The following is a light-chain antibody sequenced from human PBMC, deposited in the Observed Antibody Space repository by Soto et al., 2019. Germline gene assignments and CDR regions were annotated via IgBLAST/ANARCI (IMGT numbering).Light chain of an antibody. CDR1: QSVTSNY. CDR2: GAS. Sequence: EIVLTQSPGTLSLSPGERATLSCRASQSVTSNYLAWYQQKPGQAPRLLIYGASNRATGIPDRFGCSGSETNFTLTISSLEPEDFEVYYCQQYHSSPYTFGQGTKLEIK. CDR3: QQYHSSPYT. J-gene: IGKJ2*01. V-gene: IGKV3-20*01.